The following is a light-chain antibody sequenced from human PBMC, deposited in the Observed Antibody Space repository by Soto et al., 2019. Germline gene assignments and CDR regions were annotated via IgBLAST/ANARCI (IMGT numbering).Light chain of an antibody. CDR1: QSGRDMY. Sequence: EIVLPQSPGTLSLSPGESAPLSCRARQSGRDMYLAWYQQKPGQAPRLLIYGASTAATGVPARFSGSGSGTEFTLTIRSLQSEDVAVYYCQQYNNRPPYTFGQGTKVDIK. J-gene: IGKJ2*01. CDR3: QQYNNRPPYT. CDR2: GAS. V-gene: IGKV3-15*01.